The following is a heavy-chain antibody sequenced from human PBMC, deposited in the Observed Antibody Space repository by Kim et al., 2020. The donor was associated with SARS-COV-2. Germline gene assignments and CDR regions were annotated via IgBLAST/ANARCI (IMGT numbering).Heavy chain of an antibody. D-gene: IGHD6-13*01. V-gene: IGHV3-23*03. CDR2: IYSGGSST. Sequence: GGSLRLSCAASGFTFSSYAMSWVRQAPGKGLEWVSVIYSGGSSTYYADSVKGRFTISRDNSKNTLYLQMNSLRAEDTAVYYCAKDRSSSWYEGDYFDYWGQGTLVTVSS. J-gene: IGHJ4*02. CDR1: GFTFSSYA. CDR3: AKDRSSSWYEGDYFDY.